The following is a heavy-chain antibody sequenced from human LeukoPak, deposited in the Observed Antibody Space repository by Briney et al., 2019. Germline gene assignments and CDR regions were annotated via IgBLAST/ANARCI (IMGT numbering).Heavy chain of an antibody. V-gene: IGHV1-2*06. CDR1: GYTFTGYY. Sequence: ASVKVSCKASGYTFTGYYMHWVRQAPGQGLEWIGRINPNSGGTNYAQKFQGRVTMTRDTSISTAYMELSRLRSDDTAVYYCALNWGHDAFDIWGQGTMVTVSS. D-gene: IGHD7-27*01. CDR3: ALNWGHDAFDI. CDR2: INPNSGGT. J-gene: IGHJ3*02.